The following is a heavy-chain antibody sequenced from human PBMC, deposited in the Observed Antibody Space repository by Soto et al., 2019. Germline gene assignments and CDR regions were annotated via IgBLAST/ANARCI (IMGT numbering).Heavy chain of an antibody. CDR1: GFTFDDYA. CDR3: AKVWSGGIATAEDY. D-gene: IGHD6-25*01. Sequence: EVQLVESGGGLVQPGRSLRLSCAASGFTFDDYAMHWVRQAPGKGLEWVSGISWNSGSIGYADSVKGRFTISRDNAKNSLYLQRNSLRAEDTALDYCAKVWSGGIATAEDYWGQGTLVTVSS. V-gene: IGHV3-9*01. J-gene: IGHJ4*02. CDR2: ISWNSGSI.